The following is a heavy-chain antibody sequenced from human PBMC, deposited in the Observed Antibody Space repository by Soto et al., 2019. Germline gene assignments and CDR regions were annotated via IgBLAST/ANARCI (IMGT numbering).Heavy chain of an antibody. CDR2: ISAYNGNT. CDR1: GYTFTSYG. CDR3: ARDRDIVVVPAAIGYGMDV. J-gene: IGHJ6*02. Sequence: ASVKVSCKASGYTFTSYGINWVRQAPGQGLEWMGWISAYNGNTHYAQKLQGRVTMTTDTSTSTAYMELRSLRSDDTAVYYCARDRDIVVVPAAIGYGMDVWGQGTTVTVSS. D-gene: IGHD2-2*02. V-gene: IGHV1-18*04.